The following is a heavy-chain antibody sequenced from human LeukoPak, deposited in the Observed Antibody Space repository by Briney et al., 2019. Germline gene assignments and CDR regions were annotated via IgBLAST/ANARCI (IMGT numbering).Heavy chain of an antibody. CDR2: IKTKPNNYAA. Sequence: GGSLRLSCTASGFTFSGSAMHWVRQASGKGLEWVGRIKTKPNNYAAHYGASVRGRFTISRDDSKNTAYLQMNSLGTEDTAVYYCTRSPDDDCSPTRCPNWFDPWGQGTLVTVSS. D-gene: IGHD3-22*01. CDR1: GFTFSGSA. V-gene: IGHV3-73*01. CDR3: TRSPDDDCSPTRCPNWFDP. J-gene: IGHJ5*02.